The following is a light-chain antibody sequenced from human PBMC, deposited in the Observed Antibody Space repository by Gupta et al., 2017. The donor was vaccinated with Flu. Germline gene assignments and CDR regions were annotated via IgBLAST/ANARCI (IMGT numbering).Light chain of an antibody. CDR2: EVS. CDR3: SSYAGSNSYV. CDR1: SSDVGAYNY. Sequence: QSALTQPPSASGSPGQSVNISCTGTSSDVGAYNYVSWYQQHPGKAPKLMIYEVSERPSGVPDRFSGSKSGNTASLTISGLQAEDEADYYCSSYAGSNSYVFGIGTKVTVL. V-gene: IGLV2-8*01. J-gene: IGLJ1*01.